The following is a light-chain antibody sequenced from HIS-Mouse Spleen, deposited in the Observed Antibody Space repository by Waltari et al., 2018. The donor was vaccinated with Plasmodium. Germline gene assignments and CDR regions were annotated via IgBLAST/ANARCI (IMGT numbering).Light chain of an antibody. V-gene: IGKV1-8*01. CDR3: QQYYSYPLT. Sequence: AIRMTQSPSSLSASTGDRVTMTCRASQGISSYFAWYQQKPGKAPKLLIYAASTLQSGVPSRFSGSGSGTDFTLTISCLQSEDFATYSCQQYYSYPLTFGGGTKVEIK. CDR2: AAS. J-gene: IGKJ4*01. CDR1: QGISSY.